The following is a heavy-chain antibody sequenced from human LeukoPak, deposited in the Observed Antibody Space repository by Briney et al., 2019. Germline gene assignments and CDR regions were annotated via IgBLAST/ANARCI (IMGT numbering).Heavy chain of an antibody. CDR3: ARGVWFDP. CDR1: GFTFSNAW. CDR2: IKSKTGGGTT. J-gene: IGHJ5*02. V-gene: IGHV3-15*01. Sequence: GGSLRLSCAASGFTFSNAWMSWVRQAPGKGLEWVGRIKSKTGGGTTDYAAPVKGRFTISRDDSKNMLYLQMNSLRAEDTAVYYCARGVWFDPWGQGTLVTVSS.